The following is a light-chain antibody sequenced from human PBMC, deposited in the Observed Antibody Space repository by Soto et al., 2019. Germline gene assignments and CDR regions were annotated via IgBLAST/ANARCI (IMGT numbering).Light chain of an antibody. CDR2: GAS. CDR1: QSVSSSY. Sequence: TTSSAPQFVSSVDGARLSFRASQSVSSSYLAWYQQKPGQAPRLLIDGASSRSTGIPDRFCGSGSGTDFTLTSIRLEPEDFAVYNGQQYGSSPPITVGQETKVEI. CDR3: QQYGSSPPIT. V-gene: IGKV3-20*01. J-gene: IGKJ1*01.